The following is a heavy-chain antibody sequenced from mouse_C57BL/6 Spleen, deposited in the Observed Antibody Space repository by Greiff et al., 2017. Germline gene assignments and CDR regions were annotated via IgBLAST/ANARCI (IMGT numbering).Heavy chain of an antibody. J-gene: IGHJ2*01. CDR1: GYTFTSSW. CDR2: IHPNSGST. D-gene: IGHD1-1*01. CDR3: ARCGSSYVSFDY. Sequence: VQLQQSGAELVKPGASVKLSCKASGYTFTSSWMHWVKQRPGQGLEWIGMIHPNSGSTNYNEKFKSKATLTVDKSSSTAYMQLSSLTSEDSAVYYCARCGSSYVSFDYWGQGTTLTVSS. V-gene: IGHV1-64*01.